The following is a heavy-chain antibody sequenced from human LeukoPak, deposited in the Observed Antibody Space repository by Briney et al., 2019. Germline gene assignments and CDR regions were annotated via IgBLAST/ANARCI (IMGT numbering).Heavy chain of an antibody. D-gene: IGHD3-10*01. J-gene: IGHJ5*02. Sequence: GGSLRLSCAASGFTFSSYGMHWVRQAPGKGLEWVAFIRYDGSNKYYADSVKGRFTISRDNSKNTLYLQMNSLRAEDTAGYYCAKVGYYYGSGRGWFDPWGQGTLVTVSS. CDR2: IRYDGSNK. V-gene: IGHV3-30*02. CDR3: AKVGYYYGSGRGWFDP. CDR1: GFTFSSYG.